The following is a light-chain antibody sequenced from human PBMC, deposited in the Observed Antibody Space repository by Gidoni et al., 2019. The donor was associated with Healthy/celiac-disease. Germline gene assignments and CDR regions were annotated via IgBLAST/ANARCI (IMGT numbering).Light chain of an antibody. Sequence: DIQMTQSPSTLSAFVGDRVTITCLASQSISSWLAWYQQKPGKAPKLLIYKASSLETGVPSRFSGSGSGTEFALTISSLQPDDFATYYCQQYNSNPVTFGGGTKVEIK. CDR1: QSISSW. V-gene: IGKV1-5*03. J-gene: IGKJ4*01. CDR2: KAS. CDR3: QQYNSNPVT.